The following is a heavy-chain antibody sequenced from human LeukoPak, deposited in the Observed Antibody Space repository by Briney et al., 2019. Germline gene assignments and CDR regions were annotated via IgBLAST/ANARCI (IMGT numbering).Heavy chain of an antibody. J-gene: IGHJ4*02. Sequence: PSETLSLTCTVSGGSISSSSYYWGWIRQPPGKGLEWIGSIYYSGSTYYNPSLKSRVTISVDTSKNQFSLKLSSVTAADTAVYYCARRRGYYYDSSGPRVSYFDYWGQGTLVTVSS. V-gene: IGHV4-39*01. CDR3: ARRRGYYYDSSGPRVSYFDY. CDR1: GGSISSSSYY. CDR2: IYYSGST. D-gene: IGHD3-22*01.